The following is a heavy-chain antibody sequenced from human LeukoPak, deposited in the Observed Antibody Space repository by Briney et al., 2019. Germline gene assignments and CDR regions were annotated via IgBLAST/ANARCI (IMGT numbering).Heavy chain of an antibody. Sequence: GGSLRLSCEGSGFSFSYYVMHWVRQAPGKGLEWVALIATDGGERYYADSVKGRFTISRDNSKNILYLQMTSLRAEDTAVYYCARDADTSEHFSWLDLWGQGTLVTVSS. CDR3: ARDADTSEHFSWLDL. CDR1: GFSFSYYV. V-gene: IGHV3-30-3*01. D-gene: IGHD3-22*01. CDR2: IATDGGER. J-gene: IGHJ5*02.